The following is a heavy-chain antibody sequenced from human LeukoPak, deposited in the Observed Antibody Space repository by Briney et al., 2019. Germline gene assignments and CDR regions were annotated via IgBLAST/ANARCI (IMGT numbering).Heavy chain of an antibody. CDR3: ASLFVGSSSEVGSSPDFDY. CDR2: INPNSGGT. CDR1: GYTLTSHY. D-gene: IGHD6-6*01. J-gene: IGHJ4*02. V-gene: IGHV1-2*02. Sequence: GASVKVSCKASGYTLTSHYMHWVRQAPGQGLEWMGWINPNSGGTNYAQKFQGRVTMTRDTSISTAYMELSRLRSDDTAVYYCASLFVGSSSEVGSSPDFDYWGQGTLVTVSS.